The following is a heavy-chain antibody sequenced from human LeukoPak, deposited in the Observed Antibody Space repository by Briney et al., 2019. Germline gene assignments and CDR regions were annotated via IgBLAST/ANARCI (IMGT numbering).Heavy chain of an antibody. V-gene: IGHV3-21*01. Sequence: PGGSLRLSCAASGFTFSSYSMNWVRQAPGKGLEWVSSISSSSSYIYYADSVKGRFTISRDNAKNSLYLQMNSLRAEDTAVYYCARGGDCSSTSCHFDYWGQGTLVTVSS. D-gene: IGHD2-2*01. CDR2: ISSSSSYI. J-gene: IGHJ4*02. CDR3: ARGGDCSSTSCHFDY. CDR1: GFTFSSYS.